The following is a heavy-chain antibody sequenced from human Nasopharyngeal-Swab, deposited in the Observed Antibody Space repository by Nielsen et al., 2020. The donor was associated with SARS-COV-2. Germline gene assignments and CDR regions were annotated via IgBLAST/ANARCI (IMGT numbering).Heavy chain of an antibody. J-gene: IGHJ4*02. V-gene: IGHV3-53*04. CDR1: GFTVSNNY. Sequence: GESLKISCAASGFTVSNNYMNWVRQAPGKGLEWVSVIYSGGSTYYADSVKGRFTISRHISRNTLYLQMNSLRAEDTAVYFCARGGSGYDPLDYWGQGTLVTVSS. CDR3: ARGGSGYDPLDY. D-gene: IGHD5-12*01. CDR2: IYSGGST.